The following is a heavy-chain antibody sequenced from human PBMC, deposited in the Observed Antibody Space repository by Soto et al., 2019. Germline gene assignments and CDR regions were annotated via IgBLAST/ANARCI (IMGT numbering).Heavy chain of an antibody. CDR3: SKWSGFGDA. V-gene: IGHV3-23*01. D-gene: IGHD3-10*01. CDR1: GFTFSSYS. Sequence: EVQLTESGGGLVQPGGSLRLYCAASGFTFSSYSMTWVRQAPGKGLEWVSGISDSGGNTWYADSVKGRFTISRDNSKNTLFLQMNSLRAEATAVYFCSKWSGFGDAWGQGTLVTVSS. CDR2: ISDSGGNT. J-gene: IGHJ5*02.